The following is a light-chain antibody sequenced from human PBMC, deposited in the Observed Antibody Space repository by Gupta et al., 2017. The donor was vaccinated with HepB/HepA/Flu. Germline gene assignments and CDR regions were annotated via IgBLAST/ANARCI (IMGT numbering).Light chain of an antibody. J-gene: IGLJ2*01. CDR1: SSDVGGYNY. CDR2: DVS. V-gene: IGLV2-14*03. CDR3: SSYTSSSTRPVV. Sequence: SALTQPASVSGYPGQSITLSCTVTSSDVGGYNYVSWYQQHPGKAPKLMIYDVSNRPSGVSNRFSGSKSGNTASLTISGLQAEDEADYYCSSYTSSSTRPVVFGGGTKLTVL.